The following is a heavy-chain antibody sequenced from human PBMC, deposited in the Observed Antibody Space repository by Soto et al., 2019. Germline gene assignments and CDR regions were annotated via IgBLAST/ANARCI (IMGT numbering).Heavy chain of an antibody. D-gene: IGHD6-19*01. V-gene: IGHV3-30*18. CDR2: ISYDGNNK. CDR1: GFTFNKYG. Sequence: QLVQSGGGVVQWGGSLTISCAASGFTFNKYGVQWVRRAPGKGLEWVAVISYDGNNKHYADSVKGRFTVSRDDSKNTLFLQMNSLRVDDAAVYYCAKDQGAAVAGSYGMDVWGQGTTVTVSS. CDR3: AKDQGAAVAGSYGMDV. J-gene: IGHJ6*02.